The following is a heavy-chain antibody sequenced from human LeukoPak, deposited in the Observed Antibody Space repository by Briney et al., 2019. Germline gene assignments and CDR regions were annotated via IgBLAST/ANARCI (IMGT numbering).Heavy chain of an antibody. V-gene: IGHV3-33*03. J-gene: IGHJ4*02. D-gene: IGHD3-22*01. CDR3: AKGGEADSSGYYFDY. CDR2: VWSDGSTK. CDR1: GFTFSSFG. Sequence: HTGGSLRLSCAASGFTFSSFGMHWVRQPPGKGLEWVAVVWSDGSTKYYTDSVKGRFSISTDTSKNTLYPQMNSLRAEDTAVYYCAKGGEADSSGYYFDYWGQGTLVTVSS.